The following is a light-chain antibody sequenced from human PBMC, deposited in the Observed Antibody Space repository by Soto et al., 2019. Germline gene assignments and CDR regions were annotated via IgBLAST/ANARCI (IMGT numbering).Light chain of an antibody. CDR3: SSFTTSNTWV. CDR1: SSDVGGYNY. V-gene: IGLV2-14*01. J-gene: IGLJ3*02. Sequence: QSVLTQPASVSGSPGQSITVSCTGTSSDVGGYNYVSWYQQHPGKAPKLVIYEVSDRPSGVSNRFSASKSGNTAYLTISRLQAEDEADYYCSSFTTSNTWVFGGGTKLTVL. CDR2: EVS.